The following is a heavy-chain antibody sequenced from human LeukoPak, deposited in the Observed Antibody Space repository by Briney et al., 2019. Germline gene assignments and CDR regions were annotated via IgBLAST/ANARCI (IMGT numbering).Heavy chain of an antibody. V-gene: IGHV4-39*02. D-gene: IGHD1-26*01. Sequence: SETLSLTCTVSGGSISSSSYYWGWIRQPPGKGLEWIGAIYYTGSTYYNPSLESRVTMSVDMSTNQFSLRLSSVAASDTAVYYCARDLSLGGAFDIWGQGTMVTVSS. CDR3: ARDLSLGGAFDI. J-gene: IGHJ3*02. CDR2: IYYTGST. CDR1: GGSISSSSYY.